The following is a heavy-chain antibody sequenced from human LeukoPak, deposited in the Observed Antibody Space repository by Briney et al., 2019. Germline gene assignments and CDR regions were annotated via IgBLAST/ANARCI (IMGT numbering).Heavy chain of an antibody. V-gene: IGHV3-7*01. CDR1: GFTFSSSW. D-gene: IGHD2-2*01. CDR2: INQDEI. CDR3: VRSYHPGGWFDP. Sequence: GGSLRLSCVASGFTFSSSWMSWVRQGPGKGLEWVASINQDEIHYVDAVRGRFTISRDNAKNSLYLQMNSLTADDTAVYYCVRSYHPGGWFDPWGQGTLVTVSS. J-gene: IGHJ5*02.